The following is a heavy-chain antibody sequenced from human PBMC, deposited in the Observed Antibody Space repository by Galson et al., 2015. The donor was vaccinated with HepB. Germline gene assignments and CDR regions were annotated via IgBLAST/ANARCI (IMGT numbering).Heavy chain of an antibody. D-gene: IGHD3-22*01. CDR1: GFSVSSNY. CDR2: LSGGGNT. J-gene: IGHJ4*02. Sequence: SLRLSCAISGFSVSSNYMSWVRQAPGKGLERVSVLSGGGNTYYGDSVKGRFTISRDASKNTLYLQMNSLRAEDTALYYCARGGDSSGSSRSPFEVWGQGTLVTVSS. CDR3: ARGGDSSGSSRSPFEV. V-gene: IGHV3-66*01.